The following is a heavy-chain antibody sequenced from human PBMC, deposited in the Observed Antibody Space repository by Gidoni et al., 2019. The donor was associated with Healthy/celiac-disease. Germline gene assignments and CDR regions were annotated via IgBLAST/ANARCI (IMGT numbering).Heavy chain of an antibody. CDR3: ARDDGQQQWLVHWFDP. CDR1: GGSLSSSSYY. V-gene: IGHV4-39*07. Sequence: QLQLQESGPGLVKPSETLSLTCTVSGGSLSSSSYYWGGIRTPPGKGLEWSVSIYYRGSTDYNSYLKSRVTISVDTSKNQFSLKLSSVTAADTAVYYCARDDGQQQWLVHWFDPWGQGTLVTVSS. CDR2: IYYRGST. D-gene: IGHD6-19*01. J-gene: IGHJ5*02.